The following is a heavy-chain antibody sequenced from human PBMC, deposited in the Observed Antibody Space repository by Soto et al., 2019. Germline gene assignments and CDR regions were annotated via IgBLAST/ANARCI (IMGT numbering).Heavy chain of an antibody. D-gene: IGHD3-3*01. J-gene: IGHJ6*02. CDR2: ISRDGGST. Sequence: GGSLRLSCAASGFTFDDYTMHWVRQVPGKGLEWVSLISRDGGSTYYADSVKGRFTISRDNSKNSLYLQMNSLTTEDTALYYCAKDYYDFWSGYYRWGGYGMDVWGQGTTVTVSS. CDR1: GFTFDDYT. V-gene: IGHV3-43*01. CDR3: AKDYYDFWSGYYRWGGYGMDV.